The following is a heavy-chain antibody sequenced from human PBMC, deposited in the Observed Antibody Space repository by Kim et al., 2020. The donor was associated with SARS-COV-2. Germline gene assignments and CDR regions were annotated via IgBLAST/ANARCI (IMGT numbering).Heavy chain of an antibody. CDR2: ISYDGSNK. CDR1: GFTFSSYG. V-gene: IGHV3-30*18. CDR3: AKDLISGRICSSTSCYPGIYYYYGMDV. D-gene: IGHD2-2*01. Sequence: GGSLRLSCAASGFTFSSYGMHWVRQAPGKGLEWVAVISYDGSNKYYADSVKGRFTISRDNSKNTLYLQMNSLRAEDTAVYYCAKDLISGRICSSTSCYPGIYYYYGMDVWGQGTTVPVSS. J-gene: IGHJ6*02.